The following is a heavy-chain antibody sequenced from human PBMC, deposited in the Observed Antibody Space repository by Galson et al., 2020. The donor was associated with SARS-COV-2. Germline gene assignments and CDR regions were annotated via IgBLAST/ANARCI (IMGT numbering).Heavy chain of an antibody. J-gene: IGHJ4*02. CDR2: MNPNSGNT. D-gene: IGHD1-1*01. V-gene: IGHV1-8*01. CDR1: GYTFTSYD. CDR3: ARGLRWEQSGGY. Sequence: ASVKVSCKASGYTFTSYDINWVRQATGQGLEWMGWMNPNSGNTGYAQKFQGRVTMTRNTSISTAYMELSSLRSEDTAVYYCARGLRWEQSGGYWGQGTLVTVSS.